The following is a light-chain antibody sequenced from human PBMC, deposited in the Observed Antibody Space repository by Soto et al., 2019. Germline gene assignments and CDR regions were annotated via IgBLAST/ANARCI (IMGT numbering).Light chain of an antibody. V-gene: IGLV2-8*01. CDR1: SSDVVTYNFEY. CDR3: SSNEGCDLV. Sequence: QSALTQPPSASGSPGQSVTLSCTGTSSDVVTYNFEYVSWYQHHPGRDPKLIIYDVTTRPSGVPDRFSGSKSGSTASLTVSGLQAEDEAVYYGSSNEGCDLVFGGGTKLTV. CDR2: DVT. J-gene: IGLJ2*01.